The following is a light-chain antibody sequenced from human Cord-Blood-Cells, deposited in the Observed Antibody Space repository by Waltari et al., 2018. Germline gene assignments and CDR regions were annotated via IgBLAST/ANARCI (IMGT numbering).Light chain of an antibody. V-gene: IGKV1-39*01. CDR2: AAC. Sequence: DIQMNQSTCSLSAYVGDRVTINCRASQSISSYLNWYQQKPGKAPKLLIYAACSLQSGVPSRFSGSGSGTDFTLTISSLQPEDFATYYCQQSYSTPPTFGQGTKLEIK. J-gene: IGKJ2*01. CDR3: QQSYSTPPT. CDR1: QSISSY.